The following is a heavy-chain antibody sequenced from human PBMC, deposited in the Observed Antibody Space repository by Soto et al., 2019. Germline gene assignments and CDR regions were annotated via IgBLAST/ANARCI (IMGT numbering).Heavy chain of an antibody. D-gene: IGHD3-16*01. CDR2: IYWDADK. CDR3: ARSPRARNRGGY. Sequence: QITLKESGPTVVKPTQTLTLTCTFSGLSLTTTGMAVGWIRQPPGQALEWLALIYWDADKRDSPSLKSRLTIPTDPPKGPVVLTMTHMDPVDTATYYCARSPRARNRGGYWGQGTLVTVSS. J-gene: IGHJ4*02. V-gene: IGHV2-5*02. CDR1: GLSLTTTGMA.